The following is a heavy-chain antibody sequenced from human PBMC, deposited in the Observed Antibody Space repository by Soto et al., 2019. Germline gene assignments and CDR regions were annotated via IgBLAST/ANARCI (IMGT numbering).Heavy chain of an antibody. J-gene: IGHJ6*02. D-gene: IGHD3-16*02. Sequence: GGSLRLSCAASGFTFSDHYMDWVRQAPGKGLEWVGRSRNEAKSYTTEYAASVKGRFIISRDDSKNLLYLKMNSLNTDDTAVYYGSVDYNCSYTYRDYYYGLDVWGQGTTVTVSS. CDR1: GFTFSDHY. CDR2: SRNEAKSYTT. CDR3: SVDYNCSYTYRDYYYGLDV. V-gene: IGHV3-72*01.